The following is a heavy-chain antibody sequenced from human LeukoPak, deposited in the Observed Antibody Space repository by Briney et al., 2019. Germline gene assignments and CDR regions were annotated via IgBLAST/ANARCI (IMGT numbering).Heavy chain of an antibody. Sequence: ASVKVSCKASGYTFTSYAMHWVRQAPGQRLEWMGWINAGNGNTKYSQEFQGRVTITRDTSASTAYMELSSLRSEDTAVYYCARDGHRMYYYDTSAYRFDYWGQGTLVTVSS. CDR2: INAGNGNT. CDR1: GYTFTSYA. J-gene: IGHJ4*02. CDR3: ARDGHRMYYYDTSAYRFDY. V-gene: IGHV1-3*03. D-gene: IGHD3-22*01.